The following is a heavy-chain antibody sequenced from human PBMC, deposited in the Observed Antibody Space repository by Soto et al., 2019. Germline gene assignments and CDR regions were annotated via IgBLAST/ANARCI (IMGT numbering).Heavy chain of an antibody. V-gene: IGHV1-8*01. Sequence: ASVKVSCKASGYTFTSYDINWVRQATGQGLEWMGWMNPNSGNTGYAQKFQGRVTMTRNTSISTAYMELSSLRSEDTAVYYCARVSDFWSGYLDYYYYYMDVWGKGTTVTVSS. CDR3: ARVSDFWSGYLDYYYYYMDV. CDR2: MNPNSGNT. J-gene: IGHJ6*03. D-gene: IGHD3-3*01. CDR1: GYTFTSYD.